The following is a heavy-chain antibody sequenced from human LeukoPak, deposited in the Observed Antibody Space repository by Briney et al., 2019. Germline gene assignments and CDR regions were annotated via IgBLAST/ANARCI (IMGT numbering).Heavy chain of an antibody. CDR3: TRRVYYSDSSGWYFDY. J-gene: IGHJ4*02. CDR2: MHYSGST. D-gene: IGHD3-22*01. Sequence: SETLSLTCTVSGGSLSNYYWGWIRQPPGKGLEWIGYMHYSGSTNYNPSLKSRVTILADTSKNQFSLKLSSVTAADTAVYYCTRRVYYSDSSGWYFDYWGQGTLVTVSS. CDR1: GGSLSNYY. V-gene: IGHV4-59*08.